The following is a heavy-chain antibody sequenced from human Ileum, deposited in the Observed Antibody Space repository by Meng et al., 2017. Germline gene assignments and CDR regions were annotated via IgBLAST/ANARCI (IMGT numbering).Heavy chain of an antibody. Sequence: SVKVSRKASGDTFSNYVISWVRQAPGQGLEWMGGLVPTLGSSYYAQNFQGRVTVTADESTSTAYMELHSLTSEDTAIYYCAYTWCEGGHYFSNDYLLFAGDYWGQGTLVTGAS. CDR3: AYTWCEGGHYFSNDYLLFAGDY. CDR2: LVPTLGSS. CDR1: GDTFSNYV. D-gene: IGHD5-12*01. V-gene: IGHV1-69*13. J-gene: IGHJ4*02.